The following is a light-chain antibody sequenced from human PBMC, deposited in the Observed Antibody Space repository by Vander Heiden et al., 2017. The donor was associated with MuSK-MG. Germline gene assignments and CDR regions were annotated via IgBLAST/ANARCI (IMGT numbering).Light chain of an antibody. V-gene: IGLV2-23*01. CDR3: CSYAGSSPWV. Sequence: QSALTQPASVSGSPGQSITISCTGTSSDVGSYNLVSWYQQHQGKAPKRRIYEGSKRPSGVSHRFSGSKSGNTASLTISGLPAEDAADYYCCSYAGSSPWVFGGGTKLTVL. J-gene: IGLJ3*02. CDR2: EGS. CDR1: SSDVGSYNL.